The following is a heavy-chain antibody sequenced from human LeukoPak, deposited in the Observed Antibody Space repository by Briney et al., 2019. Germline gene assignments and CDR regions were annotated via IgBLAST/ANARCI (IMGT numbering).Heavy chain of an antibody. J-gene: IGHJ4*02. V-gene: IGHV4-34*01. CDR1: GGSFSGYY. D-gene: IGHD6-13*01. Sequence: SETLSLTCAVYGGSFSGYYLSWIRPPPGKGLEWIGEINHSGSTNYNPSLKSRVTISVDTSKNQFSLKLSSVTAADTAVYYCARVGPYSSSWFFDYWGQGTLVTVSS. CDR3: ARVGPYSSSWFFDY. CDR2: INHSGST.